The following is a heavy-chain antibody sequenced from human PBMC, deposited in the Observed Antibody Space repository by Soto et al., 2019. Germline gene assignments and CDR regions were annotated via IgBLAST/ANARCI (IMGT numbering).Heavy chain of an antibody. CDR1: GFTFSSYA. CDR3: ARDGVPAARYYCYGMDV. D-gene: IGHD2-2*01. V-gene: IGHV3-30-3*01. J-gene: IGHJ6*02. Sequence: QVQLVESGGGVVQPGRSLRLSCAASGFTFSSYAMHWVRQAPGKGLEWVAVISYDGSNKYYADSVKGRPTISRDNSKNTLYLLTNSLRAEDTAVYYCARDGVPAARYYCYGMDVWGQGTTVTVSS. CDR2: ISYDGSNK.